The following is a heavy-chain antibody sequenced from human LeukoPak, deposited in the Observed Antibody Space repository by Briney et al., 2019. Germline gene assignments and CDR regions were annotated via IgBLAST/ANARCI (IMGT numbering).Heavy chain of an antibody. J-gene: IGHJ4*02. V-gene: IGHV3-48*01. Sequence: PGGSLRLSCAASGFTFSSYSMNWVRQAPGKGLEWVSYISSSSSTIYYADSVKGRFTISRDNAKNSLYLQMNSLRAEDTAVYYCARDLYCGGDCYRYFDYWGQGTLVTVSS. CDR3: ARDLYCGGDCYRYFDY. CDR2: ISSSSSTI. CDR1: GFTFSSYS. D-gene: IGHD2-21*02.